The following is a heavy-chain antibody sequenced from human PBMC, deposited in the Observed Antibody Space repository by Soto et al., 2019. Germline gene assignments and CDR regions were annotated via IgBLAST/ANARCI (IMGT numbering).Heavy chain of an antibody. V-gene: IGHV3-53*04. D-gene: IGHD2-2*01. CDR2: IYSGGST. CDR3: ARDQREPAALYYYYYYMDV. J-gene: IGHJ6*03. CDR1: VFTVSSNY. Sequence: EVQLVESGGGLVQPGGSLRLSCAASVFTVSSNYMSWVRQAPGKGLEWVSVIYSGGSTYYADSVKGRFTISRHNSKNTLYLQMNRLRAEDTAVYYCARDQREPAALYYYYYYMDVWGKGTTVTVSS.